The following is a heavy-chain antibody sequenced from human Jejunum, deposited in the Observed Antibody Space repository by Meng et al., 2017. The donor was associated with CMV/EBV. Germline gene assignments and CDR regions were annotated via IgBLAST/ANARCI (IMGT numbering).Heavy chain of an antibody. Sequence: QVQLVQSGAEVKQPXASVKGLXXASXYTFSGYYIQWVRQAPGQGLEWMGWINPKSDRTKYAQKFQGRVTMNRDTSTSTAYMEVSRLRSDDTAVYYCARGVRVGTSREFYFDFWGQGTLVTVSS. V-gene: IGHV1-2*02. CDR2: INPKSDRT. J-gene: IGHJ4*02. D-gene: IGHD1-26*01. CDR3: ARGVRVGTSREFYFDF. CDR1: XYTFSGYY.